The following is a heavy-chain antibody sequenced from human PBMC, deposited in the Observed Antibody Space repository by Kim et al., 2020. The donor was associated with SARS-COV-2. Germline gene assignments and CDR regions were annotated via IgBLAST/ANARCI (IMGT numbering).Heavy chain of an antibody. J-gene: IGHJ5*02. V-gene: IGHV3-21*01. CDR3: ARGDSSGWFNWFDP. D-gene: IGHD6-19*01. Sequence: DSVKCRFTISRDHAKNSLYLQRNSLRAEDTAVYYCARGDSSGWFNWFDPWGQGTLVTVSS.